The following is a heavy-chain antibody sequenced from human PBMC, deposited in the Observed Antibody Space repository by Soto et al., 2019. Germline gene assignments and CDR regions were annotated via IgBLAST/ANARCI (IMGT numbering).Heavy chain of an antibody. CDR2: IWYDGSNK. V-gene: IGHV3-33*01. CDR1: GFTFSSYG. J-gene: IGHJ4*02. Sequence: SLRLSCAASGFTFSSYGMHWVRQAPGKGLEWVAVIWYDGSNKYYADSVKGRFTISRDNSKNTLYLQMNSLRAEDTAVYYCARDRIAAAGTGDLDSWGQGTLVTVSS. CDR3: ARDRIAAAGTGDLDS. D-gene: IGHD6-13*01.